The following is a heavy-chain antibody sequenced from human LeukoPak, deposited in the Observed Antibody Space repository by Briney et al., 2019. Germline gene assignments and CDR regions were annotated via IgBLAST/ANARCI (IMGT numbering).Heavy chain of an antibody. CDR2: IWYDGSNK. V-gene: IGHV3-33*01. J-gene: IGHJ4*02. CDR3: ARKGNYGYGCYFDY. D-gene: IGHD5-18*01. Sequence: PGGSLRLSCAASGFTFSSYGMHWVRQAPGKGLEWVAIIWYDGSNKYYADSVKGRFTISRDNSKNTLYLQMNSLRAEDTAVYYCARKGNYGYGCYFDYWGQGTLVTVSS. CDR1: GFTFSSYG.